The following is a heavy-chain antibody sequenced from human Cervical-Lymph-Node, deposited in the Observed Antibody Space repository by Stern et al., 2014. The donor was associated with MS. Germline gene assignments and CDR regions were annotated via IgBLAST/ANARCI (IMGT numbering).Heavy chain of an antibody. J-gene: IGHJ3*01. D-gene: IGHD4-17*01. CDR3: ARGYGGYGALDF. V-gene: IGHV4-31*03. CDR1: GASISTGGYY. Sequence: QLVQSGPGLVKPSQTLSLTCTVSGASISTGGYYWSWIRQHPGKGLEWIGYIYNSGSAFHTPSLKSRLTISVDTSKNQLSLKLNSVTAADTAVYYCARGYGGYGALDFWGQGTMVTVSS. CDR2: IYNSGSA.